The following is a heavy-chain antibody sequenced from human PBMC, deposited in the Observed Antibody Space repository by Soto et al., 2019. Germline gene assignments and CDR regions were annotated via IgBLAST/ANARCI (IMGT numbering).Heavy chain of an antibody. D-gene: IGHD1-1*01. CDR3: ARGQAGIYYYGMDV. V-gene: IGHV3-23*01. CDR2: ISASGATT. Sequence: GGSLRLSCAASGFTFSTYAMSWVRQAPGEGLEWVSVISASGATTFYADSVKGRFTISRDNSKNTLYLQMNSLRAEDTAVYYCARGQAGIYYYGMDVWGQGSKVTVSS. CDR1: GFTFSTYA. J-gene: IGHJ6*02.